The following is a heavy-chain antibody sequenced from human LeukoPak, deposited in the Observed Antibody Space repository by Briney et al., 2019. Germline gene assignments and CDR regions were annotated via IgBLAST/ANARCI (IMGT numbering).Heavy chain of an antibody. CDR1: GFTFSRYA. Sequence: PGGSLRLSCAASGFTFSRYAMTWVRQAPGRGPEWVSGITGGGDYTYYADSVKGRFTISRDNSKNTLFLQMNSLRAEDTAMYYCAKASNGYSSSWYRGGYFDYWGQGNLVTVSS. V-gene: IGHV3-23*01. CDR2: ITGGGDYT. D-gene: IGHD6-13*01. CDR3: AKASNGYSSSWYRGGYFDY. J-gene: IGHJ4*02.